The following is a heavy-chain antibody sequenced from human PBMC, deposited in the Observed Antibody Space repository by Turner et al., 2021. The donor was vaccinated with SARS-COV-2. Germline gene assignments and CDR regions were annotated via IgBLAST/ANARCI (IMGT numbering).Heavy chain of an antibody. CDR2: IYYSGST. CDR1: GGSISNYY. Sequence: QVQLQGSGPGPVKPSETLSLTCTVSGGSISNYYWSWIRQPPGKGLEWIGYIYYSGSTNYNPSLKSRVSISVDTSKNQFSLKLTSVTAADTAVYYCARGRGGGGSSNNWFDPWGQGTLVIVSS. CDR3: ARGRGGGGSSNNWFDP. D-gene: IGHD2-15*01. J-gene: IGHJ5*02. V-gene: IGHV4-59*01.